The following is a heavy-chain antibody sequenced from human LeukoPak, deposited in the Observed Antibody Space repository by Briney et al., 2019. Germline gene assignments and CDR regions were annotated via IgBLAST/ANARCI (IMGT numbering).Heavy chain of an antibody. Sequence: GGSLRLSCVASGSTFSRYSMNWVRQAPGKGLEWVSSTSSSSSHIYDAASVKGRFTISRDNAKNSLYLQMNSLRAEDTAVYYCARSAAYRSDSRRTPDDYGGQGTLVTVSS. CDR2: TSSSSSHI. V-gene: IGHV3-21*01. D-gene: IGHD3-22*01. J-gene: IGHJ4*02. CDR1: GSTFSRYS. CDR3: ARSAAYRSDSRRTPDDY.